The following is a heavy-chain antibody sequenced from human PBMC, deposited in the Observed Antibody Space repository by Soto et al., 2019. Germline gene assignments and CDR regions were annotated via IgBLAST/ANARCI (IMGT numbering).Heavy chain of an antibody. D-gene: IGHD1-26*01. V-gene: IGHV1-3*04. Sequence: QVHLVQSGAEVKKPGAAVKVSCKSSGYTFTSHGLHWVRQAPGQRLEWMGWINTGTGHTQYSERFQVRVTFSTDPAVITGYLEVRRLRSEDTVVYYCARMRGMLARLGFGHWGQGTLVTVSS. CDR3: ARMRGMLARLGFGH. CDR1: GYTFTSHG. CDR2: INTGTGHT. J-gene: IGHJ5*02.